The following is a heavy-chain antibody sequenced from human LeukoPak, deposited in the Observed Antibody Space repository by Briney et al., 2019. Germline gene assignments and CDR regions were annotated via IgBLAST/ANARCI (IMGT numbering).Heavy chain of an antibody. CDR1: GGSISSGDYY. CDR3: ARSQHSSGWPSYFDY. CDR2: IYYSGST. V-gene: IGHV4-30-4*01. D-gene: IGHD6-19*01. Sequence: SETLSLTCTVSGGSISSGDYYWSWIRQPPGKGLEWIGYIYYSGSTYYNPSLKSRVTISVDTSKNQFSLKLSSVTAADTAVYYCARSQHSSGWPSYFDYWGQGTLVTVSS. J-gene: IGHJ4*02.